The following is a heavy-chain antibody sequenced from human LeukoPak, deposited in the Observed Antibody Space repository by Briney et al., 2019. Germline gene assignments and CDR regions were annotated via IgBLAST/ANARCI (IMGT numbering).Heavy chain of an antibody. CDR2: ISWNSDSI. V-gene: IGHV3-9*01. D-gene: IGHD1-26*01. CDR3: AKDISGTHVAALDY. CDR1: GFSFDDYA. J-gene: IGHJ4*02. Sequence: GGSLRLSCAASGFSFDDYAMHWVRQGPGKGLEWVSGISWNSDSIGYADSVKGRFTISRDNAKNSLYLQMNSLRAEDTALYYCAKDISGTHVAALDYWGQGTLVTVSS.